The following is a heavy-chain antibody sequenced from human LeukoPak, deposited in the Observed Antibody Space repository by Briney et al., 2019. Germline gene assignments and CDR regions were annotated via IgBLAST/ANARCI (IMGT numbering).Heavy chain of an antibody. CDR2: IYYSGST. CDR3: ARHLYSSGHAY. V-gene: IGHV4-59*08. Sequence: SETLSLTCTVSGGPISSYYWSWIRQPAGKGLAWMGYIYYSGSTNYNPSLKSRVTISVDTSKNQFSLKLSSVTAADTAVYYCARHLYSSGHAYWGQGTLVTVSS. CDR1: GGPISSYY. D-gene: IGHD6-19*01. J-gene: IGHJ4*02.